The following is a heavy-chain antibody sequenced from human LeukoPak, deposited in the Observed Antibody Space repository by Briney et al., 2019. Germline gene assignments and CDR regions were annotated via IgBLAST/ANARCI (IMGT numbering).Heavy chain of an antibody. CDR2: IYYSWRT. D-gene: IGHD3-9*01. J-gene: IGHJ4*02. CDR1: GGSISSSSYY. CDR3: ARVAYDILTGYLHFDY. Sequence: ASQTLSLTCTVSGGSISSSSYYWGWTRQPPGKGLEWFGSIYYSWRTYYNPSLKSRVTISVDTSKNQFSLKLSSVTAADTAVYYCARVAYDILTGYLHFDYWGQGTLVSVSS. V-gene: IGHV4-39*07.